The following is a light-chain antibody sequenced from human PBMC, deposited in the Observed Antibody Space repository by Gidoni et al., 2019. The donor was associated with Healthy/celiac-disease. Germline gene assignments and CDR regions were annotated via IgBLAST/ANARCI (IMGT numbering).Light chain of an antibody. V-gene: IGKV1-13*02. CDR2: DAS. Sequence: AIQLTQSPSSLSASVGDRVIITCRASQGISSALAWYQQKPGKAPKLLIYDASSLESGVPSRFSGSGSGTDFTLTISSLQPEDFATYYCQQFNSYPPSYTFGQGTKLEIK. CDR1: QGISSA. CDR3: QQFNSYPPSYT. J-gene: IGKJ2*01.